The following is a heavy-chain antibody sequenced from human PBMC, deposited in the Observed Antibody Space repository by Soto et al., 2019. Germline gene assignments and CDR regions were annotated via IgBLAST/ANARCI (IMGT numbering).Heavy chain of an antibody. Sequence: SETLSLTCAVYGGSFSGYYWSWIRQPPGKGLEWIGEINHSGSTNYNPSLKSRVTISVDTSKNQFSLKLSSVTAADTAVYYCARYTAMATRTLDYWGQETLVTVSS. D-gene: IGHD5-18*01. CDR1: GGSFSGYY. CDR2: INHSGST. V-gene: IGHV4-34*01. CDR3: ARYTAMATRTLDY. J-gene: IGHJ4*02.